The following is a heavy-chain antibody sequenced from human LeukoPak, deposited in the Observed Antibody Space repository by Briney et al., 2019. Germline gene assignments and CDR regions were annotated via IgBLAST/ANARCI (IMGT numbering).Heavy chain of an antibody. CDR1: GFTSSNAW. J-gene: IGHJ4*02. D-gene: IGHD2-2*01. V-gene: IGHV3-15*01. CDR2: IKSKTDGGTT. CDR3: TTGKSSTSPRFDY. Sequence: GGSLRLSCAASGFTSSNAWMSWVRQAPGKGLEWVGRIKSKTDGGTTDYAAPVEGRFTISRDDSKNTLYLQMNSLKTEDTAVYYCTTGKSSTSPRFDYWGQGTLVTVSS.